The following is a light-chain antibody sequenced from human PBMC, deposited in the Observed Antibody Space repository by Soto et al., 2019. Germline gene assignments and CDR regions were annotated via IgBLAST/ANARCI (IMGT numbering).Light chain of an antibody. CDR2: EVS. V-gene: IGLV2-14*01. CDR1: SSDVGDYSY. Sequence: QSALTQPASVSGSPGQSITISCTGASSDVGDYSYVSWYQHHPGHAPELLIYEVSNRPSGVSHRFSGSKSGNTASLTVSGLQAEDEADYYCSSYTGGNPSYVFGTGTKLTVL. CDR3: SSYTGGNPSYV. J-gene: IGLJ1*01.